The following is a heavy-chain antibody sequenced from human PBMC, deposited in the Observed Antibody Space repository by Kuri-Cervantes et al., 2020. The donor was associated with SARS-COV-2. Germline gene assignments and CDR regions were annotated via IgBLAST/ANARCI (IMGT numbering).Heavy chain of an antibody. D-gene: IGHD6-19*01. V-gene: IGHV4-39*01. CDR3: ARRSHAVAGPIDY. CDR2: IYYSGST. Sequence: SETLSLTCTVSGGSISSSSYYWGWIRQPPGKGLEWIGSIYYSGSTYYNPSLKSRVTISVDTSKNQFSLKLSSVTAADTAVYYCARRSHAVAGPIDYWGQGTLVTVSS. J-gene: IGHJ4*02. CDR1: GGSISSSSYY.